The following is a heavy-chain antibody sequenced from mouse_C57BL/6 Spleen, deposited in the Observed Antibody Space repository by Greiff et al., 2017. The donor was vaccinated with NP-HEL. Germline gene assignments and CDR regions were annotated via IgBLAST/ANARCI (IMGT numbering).Heavy chain of an antibody. CDR3: ARYGYYGSSPFAY. CDR2: IHPNSGST. CDR1: GYTFTSYW. J-gene: IGHJ3*01. D-gene: IGHD1-1*01. Sequence: QVHVKQPGAELVKPGASVKLSCKASGYTFTSYWMHWVKQRPGQGLEWIGMIHPNSGSTNYNEKFKSKATLTVDKSSSTAYMQLSSLTSEDSAVYYCARYGYYGSSPFAYWGQGTLVTVSA. V-gene: IGHV1-64*01.